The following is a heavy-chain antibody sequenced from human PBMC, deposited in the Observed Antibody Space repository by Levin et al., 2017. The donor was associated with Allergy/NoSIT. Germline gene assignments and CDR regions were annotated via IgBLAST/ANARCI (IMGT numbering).Heavy chain of an antibody. CDR2: INHSGST. Sequence: SETLSLTCAVYGGSFSGYYWSWIRQPPGKGLEWIGEINHSGSTNYNPSLKSRVTISVDTSKNQFSLKLSSVTAADTAVYYCAYYDSSGYYYPYWGQGTLVTVSS. D-gene: IGHD3-22*01. CDR3: AYYDSSGYYYPY. CDR1: GGSFSGYY. J-gene: IGHJ4*02. V-gene: IGHV4-34*01.